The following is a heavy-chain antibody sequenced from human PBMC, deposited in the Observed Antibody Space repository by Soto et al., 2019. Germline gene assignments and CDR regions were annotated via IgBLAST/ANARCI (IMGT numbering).Heavy chain of an antibody. CDR1: GGSISSGDCY. V-gene: IGHV4-30-4*01. Sequence: SETLSLTCTVSGGSISSGDCYWSWIRQPPGKGLEWIGYIYYSGSTYYNPSLKSRVTISVDTSKNQFSLKLSSVTAADTAVYYCARGRHDAFDIWGQGTMVTVSS. CDR2: IYYSGST. J-gene: IGHJ3*02. CDR3: ARGRHDAFDI.